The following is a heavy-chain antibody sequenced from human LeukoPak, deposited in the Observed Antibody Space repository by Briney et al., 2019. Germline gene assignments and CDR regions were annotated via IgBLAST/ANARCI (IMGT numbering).Heavy chain of an antibody. V-gene: IGHV4-34*01. CDR1: GGPFSGYY. D-gene: IGHD3-16*02. J-gene: IGHJ3*02. CDR2: INHSGST. CDR3: ARCAPYYDYVWGSYRQRGAFDI. Sequence: SETLSLTCAVYGGPFSGYYWSWIRQPPGKGLEWIGEINHSGSTNYNPSLKSRVTISVDTSKNQFSLKLSSVTAADTAVYYCARCAPYYDYVWGSYRQRGAFDIWGQGTMVTVSS.